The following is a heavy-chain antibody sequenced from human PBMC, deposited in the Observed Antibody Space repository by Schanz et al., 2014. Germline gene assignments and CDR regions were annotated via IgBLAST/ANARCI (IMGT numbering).Heavy chain of an antibody. Sequence: EVQLVESGGGLVQPGGSLRLSCAASGFTFSDSWMHWVRQAPGKGLVWVSRVSRDGSETTYVDSVRGRFTISRDTAKNTVFLQMNKLRAEDTAVYYCARGASRDYFAMDVWGQGTTVTVSS. CDR3: ARGASRDYFAMDV. CDR1: GFTFSDSW. CDR2: VSRDGSET. V-gene: IGHV3-74*01. J-gene: IGHJ6*02.